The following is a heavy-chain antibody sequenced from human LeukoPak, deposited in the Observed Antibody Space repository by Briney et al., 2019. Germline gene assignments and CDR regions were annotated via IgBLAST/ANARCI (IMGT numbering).Heavy chain of an antibody. CDR2: IIPIFGTA. J-gene: IGHJ4*02. CDR1: GGTFSSYA. D-gene: IGHD1-1*01. Sequence: SVKVSCKPSGGTFSSYAINWVRQAPGQGLEWMGGIIPIFGTANYAQKFQGRVTITTDESTSTAYMELSSLTSEDTAVYYCARGPELERIDYWGQGTLVTVSS. V-gene: IGHV1-69*05. CDR3: ARGPELERIDY.